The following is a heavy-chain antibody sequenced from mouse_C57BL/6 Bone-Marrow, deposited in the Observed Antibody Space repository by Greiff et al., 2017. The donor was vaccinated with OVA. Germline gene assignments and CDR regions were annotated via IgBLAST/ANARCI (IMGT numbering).Heavy chain of an antibody. J-gene: IGHJ3*01. CDR2: IYPGDGDT. Sequence: QVQLQQSGADLVKPEASVKISCKASGYAFSNYWMNWVKQRPGKGLEWIGQIYPGDGDTNYNGKFKGKATLTADKSSSTAYMHLSSLTSEDSAVYYCAIPYYGTWFAYWGQGTLVTVSA. CDR1: GYAFSNYW. D-gene: IGHD2-10*01. CDR3: AIPYYGTWFAY. V-gene: IGHV1-80*01.